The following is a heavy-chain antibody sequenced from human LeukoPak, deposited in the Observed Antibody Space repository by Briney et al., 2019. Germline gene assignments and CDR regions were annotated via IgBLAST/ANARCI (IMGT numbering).Heavy chain of an antibody. CDR2: INSDGSST. D-gene: IGHD3-22*01. CDR3: ARGSTVYYYDSSGYYR. J-gene: IGHJ4*02. V-gene: IGHV3-74*01. CDR1: GFTFSSYW. Sequence: GGSLRLSCAASGFTFSSYWMHWVRQAPGKGLVWVSRINSDGSSTGYADSVKGRFTSSRDNAKNTLYLQMNSLRAEDTAVYYCARGSTVYYYDSSGYYRWGQGTLVTVSS.